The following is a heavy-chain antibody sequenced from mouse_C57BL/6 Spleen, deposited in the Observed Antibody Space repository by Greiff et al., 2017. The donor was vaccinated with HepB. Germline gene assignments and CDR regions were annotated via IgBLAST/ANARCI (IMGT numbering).Heavy chain of an antibody. D-gene: IGHD2-4*01. Sequence: DVHLVESGGGLVQPKGSLKLSCAASGFTFNTYAMHWVRQAPGKGLEWVARIRSKSSNYATYYADSVKDRFTISRDDSQSMLYLQMNNLKTEDTAMYYCVRDEADYDVAWFAYWGQGTLVTVSA. CDR2: IRSKSSNYAT. J-gene: IGHJ3*01. V-gene: IGHV10-3*01. CDR1: GFTFNTYA. CDR3: VRDEADYDVAWFAY.